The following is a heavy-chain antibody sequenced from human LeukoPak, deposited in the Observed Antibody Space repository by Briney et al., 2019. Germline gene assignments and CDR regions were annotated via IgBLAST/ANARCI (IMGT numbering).Heavy chain of an antibody. CDR3: ARGTMDHSSSWRFDP. CDR1: GGSISSYY. V-gene: IGHV4-4*07. CDR2: IYTSGST. J-gene: IGHJ5*02. D-gene: IGHD6-13*01. Sequence: PSVTLSLTCTVSGGSISSYYWSWIRQPAGKGLEWIGRIYTSGSTNYNPSLKSRVTMSVDTSKNQFSLKLSSVTAADTAVYYCARGTMDHSSSWRFDPWGQGTLVTVSS.